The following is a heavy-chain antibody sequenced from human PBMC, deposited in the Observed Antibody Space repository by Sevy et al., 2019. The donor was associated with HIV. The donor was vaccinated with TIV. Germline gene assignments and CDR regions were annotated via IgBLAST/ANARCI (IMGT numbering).Heavy chain of an antibody. D-gene: IGHD3-16*02. CDR2: IYYSGST. J-gene: IGHJ4*02. CDR3: ARTPVIMITSGGVIALRQFDF. V-gene: IGHV4-59*01. Sequence: SETLSLTCTVSGGSISGNYWSWIRQPPGKGLEWIGYIYYSGSTNYNPSLKNRVTMSVDTSKNQFSLKMSSVTAADTAVYYCARTPVIMITSGGVIALRQFDFWGQGTLVTVSS. CDR1: GGSISGNY.